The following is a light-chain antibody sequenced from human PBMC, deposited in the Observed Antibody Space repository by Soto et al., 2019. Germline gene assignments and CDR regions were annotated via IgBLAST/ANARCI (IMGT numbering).Light chain of an antibody. V-gene: IGKV1-39*01. CDR2: AAS. CDR1: QSISNH. Sequence: DIQMTQSPSSLSASVEDRVIITCRASQSISNHLNWYQQKPGKAPKLLIFAASSLQSGVPSRFSGSRSGPDFTLTISSLQPEDFATYYCQQTYSVPHSFGQGTKLEIK. CDR3: QQTYSVPHS. J-gene: IGKJ2*03.